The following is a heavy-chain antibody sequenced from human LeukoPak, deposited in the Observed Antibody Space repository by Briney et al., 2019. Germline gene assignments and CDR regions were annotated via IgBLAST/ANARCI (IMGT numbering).Heavy chain of an antibody. D-gene: IGHD5-24*01. J-gene: IGHJ4*02. Sequence: PGGSLRLSCAASGFTFSDHYMDWVRQAPGKGLEWVSSISSSSSNTYYADSAKGRFTISRDNAKNSLYLQMNSLRAEDTAVYYCARIRGGYNGFDYWGQGTLVTVSS. CDR2: ISSSSSNT. CDR3: ARIRGGYNGFDY. V-gene: IGHV3-21*01. CDR1: GFTFSDHY.